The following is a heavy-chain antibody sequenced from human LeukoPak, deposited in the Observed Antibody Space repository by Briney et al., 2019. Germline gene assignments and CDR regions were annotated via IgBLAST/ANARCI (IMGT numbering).Heavy chain of an antibody. D-gene: IGHD3-22*01. CDR2: ILPIFGTA. J-gene: IGHJ4*02. V-gene: IGHV1-69*06. Sequence: SVKVSCKASGGTFKNYAISWVRQAPGQGLEWMGGILPIFGTANYAQKFQGRVTITADKSTSTAYMELSSLRSEDTAVYYCATTLYYDSSGYYYGSLGPDYWGQGTLVTVSS. CDR1: GGTFKNYA. CDR3: ATTLYYDSSGYYYGSLGPDY.